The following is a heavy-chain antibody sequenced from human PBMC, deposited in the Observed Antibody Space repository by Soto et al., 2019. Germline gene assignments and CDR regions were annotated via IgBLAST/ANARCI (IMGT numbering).Heavy chain of an antibody. V-gene: IGHV3-23*01. Sequence: GGFLRLSCAASGFTFSSYAMSWVRQAPGKGLEWVSAFRGDGTGAHYADSVKGRFTISRDNSKNTLYLHMNSLRAEDTAVYYCAKLTQYDILTGYLNYFDYWGQGTLVTVSS. CDR3: AKLTQYDILTGYLNYFDY. D-gene: IGHD3-9*01. CDR2: FRGDGTGA. J-gene: IGHJ4*02. CDR1: GFTFSSYA.